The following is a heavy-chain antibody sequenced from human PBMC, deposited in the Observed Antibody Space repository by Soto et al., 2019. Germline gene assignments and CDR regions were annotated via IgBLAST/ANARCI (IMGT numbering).Heavy chain of an antibody. CDR3: ARMKWGSSWYVRWFDL. CDR2: IKQDGSEK. J-gene: IGHJ5*02. V-gene: IGHV3-7*03. D-gene: IGHD6-13*01. CDR1: GFTFSSDW. Sequence: EVQLVESGGGLVQPGGSLRLSCAASGFTFSSDWMSWVRQAPGKGLEWVANIKQDGSEKYYVDSVKGRFTISRDNAKNSLYLQMISLRAEDTAVYYCARMKWGSSWYVRWFDLWGQGTLVTVSS.